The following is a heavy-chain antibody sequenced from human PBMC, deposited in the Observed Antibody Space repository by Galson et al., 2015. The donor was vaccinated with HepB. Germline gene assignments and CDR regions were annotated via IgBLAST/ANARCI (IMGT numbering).Heavy chain of an antibody. CDR2: IGRNSTYI. Sequence: SLRLSCAASGFTFNSYTMNWVRQAPGKGPEWVSSIGRNSTYIYYADSVKGRFTISRDNAKNSLYLQMNSLRTEDTAVYYCVRVPYTLAGSFGYWGQGALVTVSS. D-gene: IGHD6-19*01. J-gene: IGHJ4*02. CDR1: GFTFNSYT. V-gene: IGHV3-21*01. CDR3: VRVPYTLAGSFGY.